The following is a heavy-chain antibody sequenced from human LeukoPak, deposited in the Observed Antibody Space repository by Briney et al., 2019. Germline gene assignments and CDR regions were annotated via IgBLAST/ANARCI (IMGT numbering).Heavy chain of an antibody. CDR2: ISSSSSYI. CDR1: GFTFSSYS. J-gene: IGHJ3*02. CDR3: ATGGYCSGGSCYSDAFDI. D-gene: IGHD2-15*01. V-gene: IGHV3-21*01. Sequence: KPGGSLRLSCAASGFTFSSYSMNWVRQAPGKGLEWVSSISSSSSYIYYADSVKGRFTISRDNAKNSLYLQMNSLRAEDTAVYYCATGGYCSGGSCYSDAFDIWGQGTMVTVSS.